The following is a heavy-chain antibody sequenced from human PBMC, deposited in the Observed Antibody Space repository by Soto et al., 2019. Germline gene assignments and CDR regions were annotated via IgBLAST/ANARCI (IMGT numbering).Heavy chain of an antibody. V-gene: IGHV1-46*01. CDR2: INPSGGST. Sequence: ASVKVSCKASGYTFTSYYMHWVRQAPGQGLEWMGIINPSGGSTSYAQKFQGGVTMTRDTSTSTVYMELSSLRSEDTAVYYCATLDYYDSSGYGTLAAPESDAFDIWGQGTMVTVSS. CDR3: ATLDYYDSSGYGTLAAPESDAFDI. CDR1: GYTFTSYY. D-gene: IGHD3-22*01. J-gene: IGHJ3*02.